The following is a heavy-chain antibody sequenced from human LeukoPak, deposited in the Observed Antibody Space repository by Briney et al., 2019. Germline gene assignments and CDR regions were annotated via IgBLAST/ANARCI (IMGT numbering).Heavy chain of an antibody. CDR1: GFTFSSYS. D-gene: IGHD1-14*01. J-gene: IGHJ6*02. Sequence: GGSLRLSCAASGFTFSSYSMNWVRQAPGKGLEWVSSISSSSSYIYYADSVKGRFTISRDNAKNSLYLQMNSLRAEDTAVYYCAKVSGGGLYYDGMDVWGQGTTVTVSS. CDR3: AKVSGGGLYYDGMDV. CDR2: ISSSSSYI. V-gene: IGHV3-21*04.